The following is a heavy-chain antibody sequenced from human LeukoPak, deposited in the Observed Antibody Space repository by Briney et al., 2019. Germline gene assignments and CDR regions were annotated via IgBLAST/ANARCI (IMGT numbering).Heavy chain of an antibody. Sequence: GGSLRLSCAASGFTFRTAWMNWVRQTPGKGLEWVGRIQSKRDGGTVDHAAPVKGRFTISRDNAKNSLYLQMNSLRAEDTAVYYCARDCYDSSGYCFDYWGQGTLVTVSS. J-gene: IGHJ4*02. D-gene: IGHD3-22*01. CDR2: IQSKRDGGTV. CDR3: ARDCYDSSGYCFDY. CDR1: GFTFRTAW. V-gene: IGHV3-15*01.